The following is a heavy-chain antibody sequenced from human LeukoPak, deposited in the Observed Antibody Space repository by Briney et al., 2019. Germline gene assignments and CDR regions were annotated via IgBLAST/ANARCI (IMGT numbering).Heavy chain of an antibody. CDR3: ATWRTAKTGFDY. CDR1: GASISSHY. Sequence: SETLSLTCSVSGASISSHYWSWIRQPPGKGLEWIGYIHYSGSTNCNPSLKSRVTISVDTSKNQFSLRLSSVTAADTAVYYCATWRTAKTGFDYWGQGTLVTVSS. CDR2: IHYSGST. J-gene: IGHJ4*02. V-gene: IGHV4-59*08. D-gene: IGHD1-1*01.